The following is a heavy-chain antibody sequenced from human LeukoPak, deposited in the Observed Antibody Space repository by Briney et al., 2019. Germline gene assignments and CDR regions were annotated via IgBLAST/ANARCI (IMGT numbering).Heavy chain of an antibody. V-gene: IGHV3-48*01. J-gene: IGHJ4*02. CDR2: ISSSSSTI. CDR3: AKDYSYGNPYY. D-gene: IGHD5-18*01. CDR1: GFTFSSYS. Sequence: GGSLRLSCAASGFTFSSYSMNWVRQAPGKGLEWVSYISSSSSTIYYADSVKGRFTISRDNAKNSLYLQMNSLRAEDTAVYYCAKDYSYGNPYYWGQGTLVTVSS.